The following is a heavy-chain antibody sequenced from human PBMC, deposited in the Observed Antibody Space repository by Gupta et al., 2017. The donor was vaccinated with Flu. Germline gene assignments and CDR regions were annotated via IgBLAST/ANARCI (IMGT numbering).Heavy chain of an antibody. CDR3: AKDGVYCSSTSCYRYYYYYMDV. V-gene: IGHV3-30*18. D-gene: IGHD2-2*01. Sequence: WVAVISYDGSNKYYADSVKGRFTISRDNSKNTLYLQMNSLRAEDTAVYYCAKDGVYCSSTSCYRYYYYYMDVWGKGTTVTVSS. J-gene: IGHJ6*03. CDR2: ISYDGSNK.